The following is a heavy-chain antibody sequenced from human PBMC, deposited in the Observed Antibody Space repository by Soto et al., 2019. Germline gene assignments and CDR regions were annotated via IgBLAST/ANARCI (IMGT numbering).Heavy chain of an antibody. CDR1: GGSLSGSY. V-gene: IGHV4-34*01. J-gene: IGHJ6*02. CDR3: ARRRMRSLSKGGMDI. Sequence: TSETLSLTCAVYGGSLSGSYWSWIRQSPGKGLEWIGEITHTGSTNYNPSLKSRVIISVDTSKTQFSLQVSSVTAADTAVYYCARRRMRSLSKGGMDIWGQGATVTVSS. CDR2: ITHTGST. D-gene: IGHD3-10*01.